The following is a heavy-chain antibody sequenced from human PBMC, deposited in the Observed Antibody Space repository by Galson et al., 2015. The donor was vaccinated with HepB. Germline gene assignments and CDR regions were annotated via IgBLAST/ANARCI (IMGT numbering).Heavy chain of an antibody. D-gene: IGHD3-10*01. CDR1: GFTFSSYV. J-gene: IGHJ6*02. V-gene: IGHV3-23*01. CDR3: AKDLGVRGEYYYYGMDV. Sequence: SLRLSCAASGFTFSSYVMSWVRQAPGKGLEWVSAIGSDGSSTFYADSVKGRSTISRDNSGNTLYLQMNSLRAEDTAIYYCAKDLGVRGEYYYYGMDVWGQGTTVTVSS. CDR2: IGSDGSST.